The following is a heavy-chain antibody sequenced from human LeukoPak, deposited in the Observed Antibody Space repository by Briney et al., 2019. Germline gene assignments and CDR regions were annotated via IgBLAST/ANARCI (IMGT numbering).Heavy chain of an antibody. J-gene: IGHJ5*02. D-gene: IGHD2-8*01. CDR2: IYHSGST. CDR3: ARVGPVLMQKNAPYLRRSWFDP. Sequence: SETLSLTCAVSGYSISSGYYWGWIRQPPGKGLEWIGSIYHSGSTYYNPSLKSRVTISVDTSKNQFSLKLSSVTAADTAVYYCARVGPVLMQKNAPYLRRSWFDPWGQGTLVTVSS. CDR1: GYSISSGYY. V-gene: IGHV4-38-2*01.